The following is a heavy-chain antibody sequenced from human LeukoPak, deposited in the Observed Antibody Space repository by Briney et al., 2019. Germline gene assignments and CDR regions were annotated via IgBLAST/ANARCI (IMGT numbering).Heavy chain of an antibody. J-gene: IGHJ6*03. CDR1: GYTFSSYW. CDR3: ARLAYCSNDVCYSNYYYSMDV. D-gene: IGHD2-8*01. V-gene: IGHV5-51*01. Sequence: GESLKISCKGSGYTFSSYWIGWVRQMPGKGLEWMGIIYPDDSDTRYSPSFQGQVTISADKSISTAYLQWSSLKASDTAMYYCARLAYCSNDVCYSNYYYSMDVWGKGTTVTVSS. CDR2: IYPDDSDT.